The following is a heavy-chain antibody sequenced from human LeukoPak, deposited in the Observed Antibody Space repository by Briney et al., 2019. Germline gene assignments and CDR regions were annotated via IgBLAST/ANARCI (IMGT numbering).Heavy chain of an antibody. CDR1: GGTFSSYA. D-gene: IGHD6-13*01. CDR2: IIPIFGTA. CDR3: ARDLLIIAAASPLEY. Sequence: SVKVSCKAFGGTFSSYAISWVRQAPGQGLEWMGRIIPIFGTANYAQKFQGRVTITTDDSTSTAYMELSSLRSEDTAVYYCARDLLIIAAASPLEYWGQGTLVTVSS. J-gene: IGHJ4*02. V-gene: IGHV1-69*05.